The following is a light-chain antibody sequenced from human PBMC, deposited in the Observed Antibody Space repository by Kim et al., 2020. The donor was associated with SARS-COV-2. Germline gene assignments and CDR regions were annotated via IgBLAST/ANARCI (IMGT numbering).Light chain of an antibody. J-gene: IGLJ1*01. V-gene: IGLV3-9*01. Sequence: VALGQTASITCGGNNIGRNTVHWYRQKPGQAPVLLIFRDDNRPSGIPDQFSASKSENTATLTISSAQAGDEADYYCQVWDSSTGGVFGTGTKVTVL. CDR2: RDD. CDR1: NIGRNT. CDR3: QVWDSSTGGV.